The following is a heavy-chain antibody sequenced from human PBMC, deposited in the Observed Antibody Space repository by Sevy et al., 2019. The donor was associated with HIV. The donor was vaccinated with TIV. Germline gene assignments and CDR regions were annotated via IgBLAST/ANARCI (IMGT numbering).Heavy chain of an antibody. J-gene: IGHJ1*01. CDR2: IHSDDTT. V-gene: IGHV3-66*01. CDR3: AKDLSSGWYRAEYFQH. D-gene: IGHD6-19*01. Sequence: GGSLRLSCAASGFTVNSNYMTWVRQAPGKGLEGVSVIHSDDTTYHADSVKDRFTISRDNFKNTLYLHMSSLRAEDTAVYYCAKDLSSGWYRAEYFQHWGQGTLVTVSS. CDR1: GFTVNSNY.